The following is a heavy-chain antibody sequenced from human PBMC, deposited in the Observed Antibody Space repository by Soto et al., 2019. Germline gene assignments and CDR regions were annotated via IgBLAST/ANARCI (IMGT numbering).Heavy chain of an antibody. CDR1: GYSFTSYW. J-gene: IGHJ4*02. D-gene: IGHD2-21*01. CDR2: IDPIDSYT. CDR3: ARTIAPSDYYFDY. V-gene: IGHV5-10-1*01. Sequence: GESLKFSCQGSGYSFTSYWISWVRQMPGKGLEWMGRIDPIDSYTNFSPSFQGHVTISADKSISTAYLQWSSLKASDTAMYYCARTIAPSDYYFDYWGQGTLVTVSS.